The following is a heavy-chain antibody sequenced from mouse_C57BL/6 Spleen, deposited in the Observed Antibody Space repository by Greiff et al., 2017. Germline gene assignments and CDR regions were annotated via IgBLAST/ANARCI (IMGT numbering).Heavy chain of an antibody. D-gene: IGHD4-1*01. J-gene: IGHJ2*01. V-gene: IGHV3-6*01. Sequence: EVQLQQSGPGLVKPSQSLSLTCSVTGYSITSGYYWNWIRQFPGNKLEWMGYISYDGSNNYNPSLKNRISITRDTSKNQFFLKLNSVTTEDTATYYCARGLGREGFDYWGQGTTLTVSS. CDR1: GYSITSGYY. CDR2: ISYDGSN. CDR3: ARGLGREGFDY.